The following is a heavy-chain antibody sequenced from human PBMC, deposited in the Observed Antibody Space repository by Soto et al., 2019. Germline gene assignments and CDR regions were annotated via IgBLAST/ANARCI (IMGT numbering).Heavy chain of an antibody. CDR2: INRGGDT. CDR1: GGTSSGFY. J-gene: IGHJ4*02. CDR3: ARGYGSGSYYNY. D-gene: IGHD3-10*01. Sequence: QVHLEQWGAGLLKPSETLSLTCAVYGGTSSGFYWSWIRQPPGKGLEWIGEINRGGDTTYYPSLRSRLNISLDTSKNQFSLTLTSVTAADTAVYYCARGYGSGSYYNYWGQGTLVTVSS. V-gene: IGHV4-34*01.